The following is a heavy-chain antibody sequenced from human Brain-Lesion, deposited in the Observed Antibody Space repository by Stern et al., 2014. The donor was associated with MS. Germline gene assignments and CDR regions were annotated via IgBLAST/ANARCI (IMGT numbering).Heavy chain of an antibody. J-gene: IGHJ6*02. V-gene: IGHV1-2*02. CDR2: INPNTGGT. CDR3: ARDQRGITIFGVVTDYYYLGMDV. D-gene: IGHD3-3*01. Sequence: MQLVESGAEVKKPGASVKVSCKTSGYIFTGYYIHWVRQAPGQGLEWMAWINPNTGGTKYAQKFQGRVTMSRDPSISTAYVELSSLTSDDTAVYYCARDQRGITIFGVVTDYYYLGMDVWGQGTTVTVSS. CDR1: GYIFTGYY.